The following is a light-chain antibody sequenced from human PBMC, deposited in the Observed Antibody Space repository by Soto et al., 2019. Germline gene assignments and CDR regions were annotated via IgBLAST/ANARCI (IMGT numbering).Light chain of an antibody. CDR1: QTISSW. CDR3: QHYNSYSEA. J-gene: IGKJ1*01. Sequence: DIQMTQSPSTLSGSVGDRVTITCRASQTISSWLAWYQQKPGKAPKLLIYKASTLKSGVPSRFRSSGPRTEFTLTISSLQPDDFATYYCQHYNSYSEAFGQGTKVDIK. CDR2: KAS. V-gene: IGKV1-5*03.